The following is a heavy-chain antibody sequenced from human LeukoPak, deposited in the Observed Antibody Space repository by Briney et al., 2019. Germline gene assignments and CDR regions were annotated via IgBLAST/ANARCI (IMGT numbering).Heavy chain of an antibody. CDR2: ISSSGTTI. Sequence: PGGSLRLSCAASGFTFSDYYMSWIRRAPGKGLEWISYISSSGTTIYYADSVKGRFTISRDNAKNSLYLQMNSLRAEDTAVYYCSTAGSSPTFDYWGQGTLVTVSS. V-gene: IGHV3-11*01. CDR3: STAGSSPTFDY. J-gene: IGHJ4*02. CDR1: GFTFSDYY.